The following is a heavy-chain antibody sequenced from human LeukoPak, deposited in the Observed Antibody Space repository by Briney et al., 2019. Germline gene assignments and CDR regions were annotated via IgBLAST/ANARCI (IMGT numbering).Heavy chain of an antibody. J-gene: IGHJ4*02. V-gene: IGHV4-34*01. CDR1: GGSFSGYY. Sequence: SETLSLTCAVYGGSFSGYYWSWIRQPPGKELEWIGEINHSGSTNYNPSLKSRVTISVDTSKNQFSLKLSSVTAADTAVYYCARGRAVAIRDYFDYWGQGTLVTVSS. CDR2: INHSGST. CDR3: ARGRAVAIRDYFDY. D-gene: IGHD6-19*01.